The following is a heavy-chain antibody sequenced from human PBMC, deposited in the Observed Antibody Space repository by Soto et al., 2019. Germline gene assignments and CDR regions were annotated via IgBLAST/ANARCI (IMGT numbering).Heavy chain of an antibody. J-gene: IGHJ6*03. D-gene: IGHD3-10*01. CDR2: IAVGSGNT. CDR3: AATSTFSGSYYFMDV. CDR1: GFTFSRSA. Sequence: ASVKVSCKASGFTFSRSAVQWVRQARGQRPEWMGWIAVGSGNTDYAQNFQERVTITRDMSTSTASMELRSLRSEDTAVYYCAATSTFSGSYYFMDVWGQGTTVTVSS. V-gene: IGHV1-58*01.